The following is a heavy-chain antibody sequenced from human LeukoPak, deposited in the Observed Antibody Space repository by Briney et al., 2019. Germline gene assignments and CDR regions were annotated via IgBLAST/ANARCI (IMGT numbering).Heavy chain of an antibody. CDR2: INHSGST. Sequence: SETLSLTCAVYGGSFSGYYWSWIRQPPGKGLEGIGEINHSGSTNYNPSLKRRVTIAVDTSKNQFSLKLSAVTAADTAVYYCARRLATPIYSNYLRPKYYYGMDVWGQGTTVPVSS. CDR1: GGSFSGYY. CDR3: ARRLATPIYSNYLRPKYYYGMDV. D-gene: IGHD4-11*01. J-gene: IGHJ6*02. V-gene: IGHV4-34*01.